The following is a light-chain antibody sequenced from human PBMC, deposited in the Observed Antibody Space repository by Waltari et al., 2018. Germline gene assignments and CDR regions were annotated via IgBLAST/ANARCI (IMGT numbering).Light chain of an antibody. CDR1: QGISSC. Sequence: IQLTQSPSSLSASIGDRVTITCRASQGISSCLAWYQQKPGKAPELLIYAASTLESGVPSRFSGIGSGTDCTLSISILQPEDCASYDCQQLKRYPYTFGQVTKLESK. V-gene: IGKV1-9*01. J-gene: IGKJ2*01. CDR3: QQLKRYPYT. CDR2: AAS.